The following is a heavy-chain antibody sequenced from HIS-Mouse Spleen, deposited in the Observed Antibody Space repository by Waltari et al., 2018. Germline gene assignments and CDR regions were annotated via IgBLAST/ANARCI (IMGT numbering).Heavy chain of an antibody. CDR2: IYYSGCT. D-gene: IGHD6-13*01. CDR3: AREIPYSSSWYDWYFDL. J-gene: IGHJ2*01. CDR1: GGSISSSSYY. Sequence: QLQLQESGPGLVKPSETLSLTCTVSGGSISSSSYYWGWIRQPPGKGLEWIGSIYYSGCTSYNPALKSRVTISVETSKNQFSLKLSSVTAADTAVYYCAREIPYSSSWYDWYFDLWGRGTLVTVSS. V-gene: IGHV4-39*07.